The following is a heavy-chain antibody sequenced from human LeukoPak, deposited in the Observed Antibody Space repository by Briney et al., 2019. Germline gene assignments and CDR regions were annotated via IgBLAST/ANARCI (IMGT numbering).Heavy chain of an antibody. V-gene: IGHV3-48*03. Sequence: GGSLRLSCAASGFTFSSYEMNWVRQAPGKGLEWVSYISVSSGIFSADSVKGRFTISRDNAKNSLYLQMNSLRAEDTAVYYCARDFGVVVVPAAPGVGFDYWGQGTLVTVSS. CDR3: ARDFGVVVVPAAPGVGFDY. CDR2: ISVSSGI. CDR1: GFTFSSYE. J-gene: IGHJ4*02. D-gene: IGHD2-2*01.